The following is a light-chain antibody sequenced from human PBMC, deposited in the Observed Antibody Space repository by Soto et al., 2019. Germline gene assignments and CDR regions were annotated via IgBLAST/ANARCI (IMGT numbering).Light chain of an antibody. V-gene: IGLV1-51*01. CDR1: SSNIGGNS. J-gene: IGLJ1*01. CDR3: SSYTSSYTLV. CDR2: DDD. Sequence: QSVLTQPPSVSAAPGQKVTISCSGSSSNIGGNSVSWYQQFPGTAPKLLIYDDDKRPSGIPDRFSGSKSGTSATLGITGFQTGDEADYYCSSYTSSYTLVFGAGTKVTVL.